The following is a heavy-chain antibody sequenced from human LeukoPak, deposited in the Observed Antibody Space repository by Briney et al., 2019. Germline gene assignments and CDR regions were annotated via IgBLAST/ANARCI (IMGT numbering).Heavy chain of an antibody. V-gene: IGHV3-48*03. CDR1: GFTFSSYE. CDR3: ARVSYGDYDSGFDY. CDR2: ISSSGSTI. J-gene: IGHJ4*02. Sequence: GGSLRLSCAASGFTFSSYEMNWVRRAPGKGLEWVSYISSSGSTIYYADSVKGRFTISRDNAKNSLYLQMNSLRAEDTAVYYCARVSYGDYDSGFDYWGQGTLVTVSS. D-gene: IGHD4-17*01.